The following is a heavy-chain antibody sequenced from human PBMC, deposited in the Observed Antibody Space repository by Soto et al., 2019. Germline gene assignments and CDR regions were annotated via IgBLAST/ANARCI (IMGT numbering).Heavy chain of an antibody. CDR2: ITPFFGTA. J-gene: IGHJ2*01. CDR1: GGTFSNYA. V-gene: IGHV1-69*12. CDR3: AQTLGLAVAGPGRFDL. Sequence: QVQLVQSGAEVKKPGSSVKVSCKASGGTFSNYAISWVRQAPGQGLEWMGGITPFFGTANYAQKFKGRVTITADGSMTTAYMELSRLRSEDTAVYYCAQTLGLAVAGPGRFDLWGRGTLVTVSS. D-gene: IGHD6-19*01.